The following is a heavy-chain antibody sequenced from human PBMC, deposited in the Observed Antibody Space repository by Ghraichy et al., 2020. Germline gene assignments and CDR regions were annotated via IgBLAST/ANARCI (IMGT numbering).Heavy chain of an antibody. J-gene: IGHJ4*02. V-gene: IGHV1-2*02. D-gene: IGHD1-7*01. Sequence: ASVKVSCKTSGYTLTGYYMHWVRQVPGQRLEWMGWINPNSGGTKYAQKFQGRVTMTRDTSIYTAFMELSSLTSDDTAVYYCARLNENYYYFDYWGQGTLVTVSS. CDR1: GYTLTGYY. CDR3: ARLNENYYYFDY. CDR2: INPNSGGT.